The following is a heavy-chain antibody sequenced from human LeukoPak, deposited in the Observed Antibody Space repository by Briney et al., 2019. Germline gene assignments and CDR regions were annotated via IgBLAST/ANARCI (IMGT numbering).Heavy chain of an antibody. CDR2: INHSGST. V-gene: IGHV4-34*01. CDR3: ARALGYCSSTSCSQFSDYYYYGMDV. D-gene: IGHD2-2*01. Sequence: SETLSLTCAVYGGSFSGYYWSWIRQPPGKGLEWIGEINHSGSTNYNPSLKSRVTISVDTSKNQFSLKLSSVTAADTAVYYCARALGYCSSTSCSQFSDYYYYGMDVWGQGTTVTVSS. CDR1: GGSFSGYY. J-gene: IGHJ6*02.